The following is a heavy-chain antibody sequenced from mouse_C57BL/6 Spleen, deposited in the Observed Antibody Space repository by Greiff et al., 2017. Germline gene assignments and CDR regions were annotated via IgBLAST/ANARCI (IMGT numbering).Heavy chain of an antibody. Sequence: EVKLVESGGGLVKPGGSLKLSCAASGFTFSDYGMHWVRQAPEKGLEWVAYISSGSSTIYYADTVKGRCTISRDNAKNTLFLQMTSLRSEDTAMYYCARPYYYGSSYYAMDYWGQGTSVTVSS. CDR2: ISSGSSTI. V-gene: IGHV5-17*01. CDR3: ARPYYYGSSYYAMDY. J-gene: IGHJ4*01. D-gene: IGHD1-1*01. CDR1: GFTFSDYG.